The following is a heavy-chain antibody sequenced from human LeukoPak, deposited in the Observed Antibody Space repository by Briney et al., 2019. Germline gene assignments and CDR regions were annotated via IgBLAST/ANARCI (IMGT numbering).Heavy chain of an antibody. CDR2: INPDSGGT. J-gene: IGHJ6*02. Sequence: VASVKVSCKASGYTFTGFYMHWVRQAPGQGLEWMGWINPDSGGTNYAQKFQGRVTMTRDTSISTAYMELSSLRSGDTALYCCARQTWRFVNNRKDDYYGMDVWGQGTTVTVSS. CDR1: GYTFTGFY. CDR3: ARQTWRFVNNRKDDYYGMDV. V-gene: IGHV1-2*02. D-gene: IGHD1-20*01.